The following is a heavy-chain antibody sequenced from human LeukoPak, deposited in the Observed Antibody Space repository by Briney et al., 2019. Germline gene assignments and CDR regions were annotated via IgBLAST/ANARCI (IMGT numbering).Heavy chain of an antibody. CDR1: GGSFSGYY. V-gene: IGHV4-34*01. CDR2: INHSGST. J-gene: IGHJ4*02. Sequence: SETLSLTCAVYGGSFSGYYWSWIRQPPGKGLEWIGEINHSGSTNYNPSLRSRVTISVDTSKNQFSLKLSSVTAADTAVYYCARGTSGYYFGPVDYWGQGTLVTVSS. CDR3: ARGTSGYYFGPVDY. D-gene: IGHD3-22*01.